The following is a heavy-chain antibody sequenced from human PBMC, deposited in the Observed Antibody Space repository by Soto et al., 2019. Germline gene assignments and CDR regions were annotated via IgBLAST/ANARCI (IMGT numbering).Heavy chain of an antibody. V-gene: IGHV3-23*01. Sequence: EVQLLESGGGLVQPGGSLRLSCAASGFTFSSYAMSWVRQAPGKGLEWVSAISGSGGSTYYADSVKGRFTISRDNSKNTLYLQMNSLRAEDTAVYYCAKRGVTMVRGIISFIFDYWGHGTLVTVSS. J-gene: IGHJ4*01. D-gene: IGHD3-10*01. CDR3: AKRGVTMVRGIISFIFDY. CDR1: GFTFSSYA. CDR2: ISGSGGST.